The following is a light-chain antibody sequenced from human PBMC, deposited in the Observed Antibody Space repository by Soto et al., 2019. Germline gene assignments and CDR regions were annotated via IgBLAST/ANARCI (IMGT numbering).Light chain of an antibody. V-gene: IGKV1-5*03. CDR2: KAS. J-gene: IGKJ1*01. Sequence: STLSASVGDRVTITCRASQSISNRLAWYQQTPGKAPKLLIFKASTSQSGVPSSFSGSGSGTEFTLTISSLRPGDFATYYCQQYYNYPLTFGQGTKVDIK. CDR1: QSISNR. CDR3: QQYYNYPLT.